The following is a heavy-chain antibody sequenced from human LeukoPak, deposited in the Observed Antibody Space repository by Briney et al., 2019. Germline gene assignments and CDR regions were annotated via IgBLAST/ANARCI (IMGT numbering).Heavy chain of an antibody. D-gene: IGHD3/OR15-3a*01. CDR1: GGSISSGDYY. Sequence: SQTLSLTCTVSGGSISSGDYYWSWIRQPPGKGLEWIGYIYYSGSTYYNPSLKSRVTISVDTSKNQFSLKLSSVTAADTAVYYCARVDPGEGLVTFDDWGQGTLVTVSS. J-gene: IGHJ4*02. CDR3: ARVDPGEGLVTFDD. CDR2: IYYSGST. V-gene: IGHV4-30-4*01.